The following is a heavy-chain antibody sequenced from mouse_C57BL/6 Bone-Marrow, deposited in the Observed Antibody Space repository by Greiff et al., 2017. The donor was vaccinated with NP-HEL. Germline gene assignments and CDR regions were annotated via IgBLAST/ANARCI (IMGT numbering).Heavy chain of an antibody. CDR1: GYTFTSYW. D-gene: IGHD1-1*01. CDR2: IDPNSGGT. Sequence: QVQLQQPGAELVKPGASVKLSCKASGYTFTSYWMHWVKQRPGRGLEWIGRIDPNSGGTKYNEKFKSKATLTVDKSSSTAYMQLSSLTSEDSAVFFCSSEGTTVVEGAWFAYWGQGTLLTVSA. CDR3: SSEGTTVVEGAWFAY. J-gene: IGHJ3*01. V-gene: IGHV1-72*01.